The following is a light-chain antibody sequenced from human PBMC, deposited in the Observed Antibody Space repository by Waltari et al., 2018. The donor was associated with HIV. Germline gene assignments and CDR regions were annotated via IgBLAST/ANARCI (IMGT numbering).Light chain of an antibody. CDR1: QSVSSY. CDR3: QQRSRKLT. J-gene: IGKJ4*01. V-gene: IGKV3-11*01. CDR2: DAS. Sequence: EIVLTQSPATLSLSPGERATLFCRASQSVSSYLAWYQQKPGQAPRLLIYDASNRATGIPARFSGSGSGTDFTLTISSLEPEDFAVYDCQQRSRKLTFGGGTKVEVK.